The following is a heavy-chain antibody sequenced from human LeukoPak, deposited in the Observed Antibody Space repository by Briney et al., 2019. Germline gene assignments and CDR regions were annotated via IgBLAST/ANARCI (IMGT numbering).Heavy chain of an antibody. J-gene: IGHJ4*02. V-gene: IGHV1-69*04. D-gene: IGHD4-17*01. CDR2: IIPILGIA. CDR3: ARAGFYGDSFDY. CDR1: GGTFSSYA. Sequence: SVKVSCKASGGTFSSYAISWVRQAPGQGLEWTGRIIPILGIANYAQKFQGRVTITADKSTSTAYMELSSLRSEDTAVYYCARAGFYGDSFDYWGQGTLVTVSS.